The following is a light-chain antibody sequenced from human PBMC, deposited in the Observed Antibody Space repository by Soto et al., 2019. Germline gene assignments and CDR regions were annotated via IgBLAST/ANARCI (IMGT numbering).Light chain of an antibody. CDR2: GAS. CDR1: QSVSSN. V-gene: IGKV3-15*01. CDR3: QQYNNWPYT. J-gene: IGKJ2*01. Sequence: EIVMTQPPATLSVSPGERATLSCRASQSVSSNLAWYQQKPGQAPRLLIYGASTRATGIPARFSGSGSGTEFTLTISSLQSEDFAVHYCQQYNNWPYTFGQGTKVDIK.